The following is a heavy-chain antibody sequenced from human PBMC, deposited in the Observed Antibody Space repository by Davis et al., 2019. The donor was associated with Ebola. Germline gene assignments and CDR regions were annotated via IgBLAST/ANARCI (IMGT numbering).Heavy chain of an antibody. CDR1: GFTFKRSA. V-gene: IGHV3-23*01. D-gene: IGHD6-19*01. CDR3: AKAINGWSYDVFDV. CDR2: ISATGEGT. Sequence: GESLKISCEASGFTFKRSAMNWVRLAPGKGLEWVSTISATGEGTYYADSVKGRFTSSRDNSKSMVYLQARSLRAEDTALYYCAKAINGWSYDVFDVWGLGTMVIVSS. J-gene: IGHJ3*01.